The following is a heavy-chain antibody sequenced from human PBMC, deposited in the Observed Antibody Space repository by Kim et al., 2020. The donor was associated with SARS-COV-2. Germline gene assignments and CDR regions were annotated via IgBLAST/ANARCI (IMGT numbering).Heavy chain of an antibody. CDR3: ARRGIAVAGPPYYGMDV. Sequence: GKGRFTISRDNAKNSLYLQMNSLRDEDTAVYYCARRGIAVAGPPYYGMDVWGQGTTVTVSS. V-gene: IGHV3-48*02. J-gene: IGHJ6*02. D-gene: IGHD6-19*01.